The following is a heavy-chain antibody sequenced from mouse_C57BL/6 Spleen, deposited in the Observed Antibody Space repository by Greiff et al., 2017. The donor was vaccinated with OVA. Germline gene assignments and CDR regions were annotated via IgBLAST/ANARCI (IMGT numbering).Heavy chain of an antibody. Sequence: QVQLQQSGAELVRPGASVTLSCKASGYTFTDYEMHWVKQTPVHGLEWIGAIDPETGGTAYNQKFKGKAILTADKSSSTAYMELRSLTSEDSAVYYCTRGRYGYDHYYYAMDYWGQGTSVTVSS. J-gene: IGHJ4*01. V-gene: IGHV1-15*01. CDR3: TRGRYGYDHYYYAMDY. CDR1: GYTFTDYE. D-gene: IGHD2-2*01. CDR2: IDPETGGT.